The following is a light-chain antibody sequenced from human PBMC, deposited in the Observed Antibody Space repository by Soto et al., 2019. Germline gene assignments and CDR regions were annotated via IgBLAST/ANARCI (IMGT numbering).Light chain of an antibody. CDR3: QSYDSSLIVSEV. CDR1: SSNIGAGYD. J-gene: IGLJ1*01. Sequence: QSVLTQPPSVSGAPGQRVTISCSGSSSNIGAGYDVQWYRQFPGTAPKLIIYANSDRPSGVPDRFSGSKSGTSASLAITGLQAEDEADYYCQSYDSSLIVSEVFGTGTKVTVL. CDR2: ANS. V-gene: IGLV1-40*01.